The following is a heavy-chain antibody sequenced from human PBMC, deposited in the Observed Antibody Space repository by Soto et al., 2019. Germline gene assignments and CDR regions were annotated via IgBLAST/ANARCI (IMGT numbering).Heavy chain of an antibody. V-gene: IGHV3-30*04. CDR1: GFTFSNDA. CDR3: GRESEDIVSNFDY. CDR2: VSSDGNHA. D-gene: IGHD3-16*02. Sequence: QVQLVESGGGLVQPGNSLRLSCVGSGFTFSNDALNWVRQAPGKGLEWVAVVSSDGNHAYYPDHVKGRFTISRDNSQRTVYLRMKSLKPGNTATYYCGRESEDIVSNFDYGGQGTLFTVSS. J-gene: IGHJ4*02.